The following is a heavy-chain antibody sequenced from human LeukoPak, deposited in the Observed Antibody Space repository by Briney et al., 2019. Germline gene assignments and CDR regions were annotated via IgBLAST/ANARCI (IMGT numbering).Heavy chain of an antibody. CDR3: ARDRKGYSNYRCDY. D-gene: IGHD4-11*01. J-gene: IGHJ4*02. Sequence: GGSLRLSCAASGFTFSSYSMKWVRQAPGKGLERLSSISSSSSYIYYADSVKGRFTISRDNAKNSLYLQMNSLKAEDTAVYYCARDRKGYSNYRCDYWGQGTLVTVSS. CDR2: ISSSSSYI. V-gene: IGHV3-21*01. CDR1: GFTFSSYS.